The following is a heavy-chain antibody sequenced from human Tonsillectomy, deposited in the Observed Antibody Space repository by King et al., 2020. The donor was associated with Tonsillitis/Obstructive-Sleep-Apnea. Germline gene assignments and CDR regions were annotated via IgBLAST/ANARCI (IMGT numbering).Heavy chain of an antibody. CDR2: INVGNGNT. CDR1: GYTFTAHA. D-gene: IGHD6-6*01. V-gene: IGHV1-3*01. J-gene: IGHJ5*02. Sequence: QLVQSGAEVKKPGASVKVSCKASGYTFTAHAIHCLRQAPGQRLEWMGWINVGNGNTKFSQNLQGRVTITRDTSASTAYMELSSLRSEDKAVYYCARAVATRFPWFDPWGQGTLVTVSS. CDR3: ARAVATRFPWFDP.